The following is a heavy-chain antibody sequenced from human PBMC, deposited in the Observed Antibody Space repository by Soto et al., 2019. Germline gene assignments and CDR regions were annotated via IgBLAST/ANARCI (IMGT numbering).Heavy chain of an antibody. CDR1: GFTFSSYG. D-gene: IGHD6-13*01. CDR2: ISYDGSNK. V-gene: IGHV3-30*18. J-gene: IGHJ4*02. Sequence: GGSLRLSCAASGFTFSSYGMHWVRQAPGKGLEWVAVISYDGSNKYYADSVKGRFTISRDNAKNTLYLQMNSLRAEDTAVYYCAKDRRVAAAGTAVIFDYWGQGTLVTVSS. CDR3: AKDRRVAAAGTAVIFDY.